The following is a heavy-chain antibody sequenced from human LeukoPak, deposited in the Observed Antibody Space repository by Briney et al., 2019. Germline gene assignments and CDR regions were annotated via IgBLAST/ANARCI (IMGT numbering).Heavy chain of an antibody. D-gene: IGHD1-26*01. Sequence: GGSLRLSCAASGFTVSSDYMSWVRQAPGKGLDWVSAISGSGGSTYYADSVKGRFTISRDNSKNTLYLQMNSLRAEDTAVYYCARGGSYLSAFDIWGQGTMVTVSS. CDR3: ARGGSYLSAFDI. V-gene: IGHV3-23*01. CDR1: GFTVSSDY. CDR2: ISGSGGST. J-gene: IGHJ3*02.